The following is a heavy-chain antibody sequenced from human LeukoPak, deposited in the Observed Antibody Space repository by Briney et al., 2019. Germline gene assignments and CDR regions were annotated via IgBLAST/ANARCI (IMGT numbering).Heavy chain of an antibody. CDR2: ISYDGSNK. J-gene: IGHJ6*03. CDR1: GFTFSSYA. Sequence: GGSLRLYCAASGFTFSSYAMHWVRQAPGKGLEWVAVISYDGSNKYYADSVKGRFTISRDNSKNTLYLQMNSLRAEDTAVYYCARDQVVVVPAAISPGYMDVWGKGTTVTVSS. CDR3: ARDQVVVVPAAISPGYMDV. V-gene: IGHV3-30*01. D-gene: IGHD2-2*01.